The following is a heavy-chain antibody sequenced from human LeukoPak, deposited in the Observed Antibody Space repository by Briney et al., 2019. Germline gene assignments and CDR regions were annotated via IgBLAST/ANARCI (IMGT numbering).Heavy chain of an antibody. CDR1: GFTFSSYE. CDR3: APFYYDSRGYSN. V-gene: IGHV3-48*03. D-gene: IGHD3-22*01. J-gene: IGHJ4*02. CDR2: ISSSGSTI. Sequence: GGSLRLSCAASGFTFSSYEMNWVRQAPGKGLEWVSYISSSGSTIYYADSVKGRFTISRDNAKNSLYLQMHSLRAEDTAVYYCAPFYYDSRGYSNWGQGTLVTVSS.